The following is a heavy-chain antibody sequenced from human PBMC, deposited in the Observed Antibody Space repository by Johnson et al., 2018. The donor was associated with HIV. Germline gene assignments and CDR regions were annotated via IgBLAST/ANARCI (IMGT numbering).Heavy chain of an antibody. CDR2: ISGSGGST. V-gene: IGHV3-23*04. Sequence: VQLVESGGGLVQPGGSLKLSCAASGFIVSDSAMHWVRQASGKGLEWVSAISGSGGSTYYADSVKGRFTISRDNSKNTLYLQMNSLRAEDTAVYYCAKAIPYDFWSGYYAFDIWGQGTMVTVSS. J-gene: IGHJ3*02. D-gene: IGHD3-3*01. CDR3: AKAIPYDFWSGYYAFDI. CDR1: GFIVSDSA.